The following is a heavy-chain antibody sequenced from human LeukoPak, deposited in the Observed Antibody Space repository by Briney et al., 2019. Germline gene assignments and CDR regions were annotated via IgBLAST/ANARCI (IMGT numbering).Heavy chain of an antibody. CDR2: IKGDGSEK. CDR1: GFSFSSHW. J-gene: IGHJ3*02. CDR3: ARDLPGPGHI. V-gene: IGHV3-7*03. Sequence: PGGSLRLSCAASGFSFSSHWMNWVRQAPGKGLQWVATIKGDGSEKFYVDSVKGRFTISRDNSKNTLYLQMNSLRAEDTAVYYCARDLPGPGHIWGQGTMVTVSS.